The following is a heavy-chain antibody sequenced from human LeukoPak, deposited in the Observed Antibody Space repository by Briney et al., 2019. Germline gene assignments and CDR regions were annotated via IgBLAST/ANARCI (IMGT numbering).Heavy chain of an antibody. D-gene: IGHD2-21*02. V-gene: IGHV3-7*01. J-gene: IGHJ5*02. CDR2: IKQDGSEE. CDR1: GFTFSRYW. Sequence: GGSLRLSCAASGFTFSRYWMSWVRQAPGKGLEWVANIKQDGSEEYYVDSVKGRFTISRDNAKNSLYLQMNSLRADDTAVYYCAREPHIVVVTAEAPLGWFDPWGQGTLVTVSS. CDR3: AREPHIVVVTAEAPLGWFDP.